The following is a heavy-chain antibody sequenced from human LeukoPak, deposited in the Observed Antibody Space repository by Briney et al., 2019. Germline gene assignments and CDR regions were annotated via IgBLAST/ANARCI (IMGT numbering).Heavy chain of an antibody. V-gene: IGHV3-23*01. D-gene: IGHD2-15*01. CDR1: GFTFSSSA. J-gene: IGHJ4*02. CDR2: ICNNGGYT. Sequence: GGSLRLSCAASGFTFSSSAMSWVRQAPGKGLEWVSAICNNGGYTYYADSVQGRFTISRDNSKSTLCLQMNSLRAEDTAVYYCAKQLGYCSDGSCYFPYWGQGTLVTVSS. CDR3: AKQLGYCSDGSCYFPY.